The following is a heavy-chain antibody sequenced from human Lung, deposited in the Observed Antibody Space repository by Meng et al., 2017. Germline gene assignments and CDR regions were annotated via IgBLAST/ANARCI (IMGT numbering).Heavy chain of an antibody. Sequence: QVYRVQSGAEGSKPGASGQVACKSSDYTFTGDGVSGVRQAPGQGLEWMAWLGAHDYDTSHAPKFQGRVTVTADRPTATAYMELRSLRADDTAVYYCARGTPGRSYSDYWGPGTLVTVSS. CDR1: DYTFTGDG. V-gene: IGHV1-18*01. CDR2: LGAHDYDT. CDR3: ARGTPGRSYSDY. J-gene: IGHJ4*02. D-gene: IGHD3-10*01.